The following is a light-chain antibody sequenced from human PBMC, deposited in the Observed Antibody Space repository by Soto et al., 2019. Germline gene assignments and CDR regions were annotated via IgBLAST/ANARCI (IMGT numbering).Light chain of an antibody. CDR2: AAS. CDR3: QQRSNWPPVT. J-gene: IGKJ4*01. V-gene: IGKV3-11*01. Sequence: EIVLTQSPATLSLPPGQRDTLSCKASHSVGSYLAWYQQKPGQAPRLLIYAASNRATGIPARFSGSGSGTDFTLTISSLEPEDFAVYYCQQRSNWPPVTFGGGTKVDIK. CDR1: HSVGSY.